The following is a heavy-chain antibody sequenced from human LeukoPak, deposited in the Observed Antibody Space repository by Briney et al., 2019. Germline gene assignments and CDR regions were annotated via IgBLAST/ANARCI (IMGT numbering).Heavy chain of an antibody. D-gene: IGHD6-13*01. CDR1: GFIVSSNY. J-gene: IGHJ6*02. CDR2: IYSGGDT. Sequence: GGSLRLSCAASGFIVSSNYMSWVRQAPGKGLEWVSVIYSGGDTCYADSVKGRFTISRDSSKNTLYLQMDSLRAEDTAVYYCARDEQLDNYYYYYGMDVWGQGTTVTVSS. V-gene: IGHV3-53*01. CDR3: ARDEQLDNYYYYYGMDV.